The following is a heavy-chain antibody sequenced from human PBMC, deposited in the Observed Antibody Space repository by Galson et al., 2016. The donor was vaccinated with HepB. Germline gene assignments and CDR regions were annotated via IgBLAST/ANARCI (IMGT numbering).Heavy chain of an antibody. J-gene: IGHJ6*02. CDR1: GFTFSSYG. Sequence: SLRLSCAASGFTFSSYGIHWVRQAPGRGLEWVAVISYDGSNKYYADSVKGRFTISRDNSKNTLYVQMNSLRVEDTAVYYCAKDLHCSSTSCPKNYHYYGMDVWGQGTTVTVSS. CDR2: ISYDGSNK. V-gene: IGHV3-30*18. D-gene: IGHD2-2*01. CDR3: AKDLHCSSTSCPKNYHYYGMDV.